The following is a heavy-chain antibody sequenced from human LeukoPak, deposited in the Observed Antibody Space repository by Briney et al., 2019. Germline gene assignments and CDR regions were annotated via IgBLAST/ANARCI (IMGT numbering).Heavy chain of an antibody. CDR1: GFTFSSYW. D-gene: IGHD6-13*01. V-gene: IGHV3-74*01. J-gene: IGHJ5*01. CDR3: AKDNASSWYGDWFDS. Sequence: GGSLRLSCAASGFTFSSYWMHWVRQAPGKGLVWVSRINTDGSSTSYADSVKGRFTISRDNAKNSLYLQVNSLRAEDTALYYCAKDNASSWYGDWFDSWGQGTLVTVSS. CDR2: INTDGSST.